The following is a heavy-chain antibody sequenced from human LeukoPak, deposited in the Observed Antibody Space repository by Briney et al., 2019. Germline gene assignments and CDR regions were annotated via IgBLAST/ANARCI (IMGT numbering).Heavy chain of an antibody. V-gene: IGHV4-34*01. D-gene: IGHD6-19*01. CDR2: INHSGST. CDR1: GGSFSGYY. J-gene: IGHJ4*02. CDR3: AYSGWYGAYYFDY. Sequence: SETLSLTCAVYGGSFSGYYRSWIRQPPGKGLEWIGEINHSGSTNYNPSLKSRVTISVDTSKNQFSLKLSSVTAADTAVYYCAYSGWYGAYYFDYWGQGTLVTVSS.